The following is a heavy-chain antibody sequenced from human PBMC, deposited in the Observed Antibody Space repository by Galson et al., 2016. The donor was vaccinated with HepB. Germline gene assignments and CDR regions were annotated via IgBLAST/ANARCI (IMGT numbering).Heavy chain of an antibody. CDR1: GVSISSSRYF. CDR2: VYYNGST. D-gene: IGHD1-20*01. J-gene: IGHJ6*02. Sequence: SETLSLTCTVSGVSISSSRYFWGWIRQPPGKGLEWIGNVYYNGSTYYNPSLKSRVTISVDTSRNRISLKLSSVTAADTAVYYCARSYNWNYFYAMDVWGQVTTVTV. CDR3: ARSYNWNYFYAMDV. V-gene: IGHV4-39*01.